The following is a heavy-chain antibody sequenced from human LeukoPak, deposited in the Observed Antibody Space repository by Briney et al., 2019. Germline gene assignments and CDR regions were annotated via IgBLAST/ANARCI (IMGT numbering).Heavy chain of an antibody. CDR3: ATDRIGYQLSDY. CDR2: IPYEGINK. Sequence: PGGSLRLSCAASGFTFSSYGMHWVRQAPGKGLEWVAFIPYEGINKHYTDSVKGRFTISRDNSKSTLYLQMNSLRAEDTAVYYCATDRIGYQLSDYWGQGTLVTVSS. J-gene: IGHJ4*02. V-gene: IGHV3-30*02. D-gene: IGHD2-2*01. CDR1: GFTFSSYG.